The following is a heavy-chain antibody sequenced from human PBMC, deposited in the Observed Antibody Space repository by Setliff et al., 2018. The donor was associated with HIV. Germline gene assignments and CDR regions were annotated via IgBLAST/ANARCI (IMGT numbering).Heavy chain of an antibody. D-gene: IGHD3-22*01. V-gene: IGHV1-24*01. Sequence: GASVKVSCKVSGYTLSELSVHWVRQAPGKGLEWMGGFDPEDGERIYAKKFQDRVTMTEDTSSDTAYMEMSGLTSEDTAVYFCPTGWGLYDNRHTAAGYLQHWGQGTLVTVSS. CDR1: GYTLSELS. CDR2: FDPEDGER. J-gene: IGHJ1*01. CDR3: PTGWGLYDNRHTAAGYLQH.